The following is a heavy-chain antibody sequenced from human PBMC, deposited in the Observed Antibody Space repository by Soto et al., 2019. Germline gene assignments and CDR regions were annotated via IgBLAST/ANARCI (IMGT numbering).Heavy chain of an antibody. CDR3: ARVKKVFWSGSWFDP. D-gene: IGHD3-3*01. CDR1: GYTFTSYG. J-gene: IGHJ5*02. Sequence: ASVKVSCKASGYTFTSYGISWVRQVPGQGLEWMGWISAYNGNTNYAQKLQGRVTMTTDTSTSTAYMELRSLRSGDTAVYYCARVKKVFWSGSWFDPWGQGTLVTVSS. V-gene: IGHV1-18*04. CDR2: ISAYNGNT.